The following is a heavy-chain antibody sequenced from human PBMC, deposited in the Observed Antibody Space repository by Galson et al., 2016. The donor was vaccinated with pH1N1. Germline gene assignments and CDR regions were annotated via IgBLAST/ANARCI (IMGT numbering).Heavy chain of an antibody. D-gene: IGHD2-15*01. CDR3: TTGQYCSAETCTVDY. J-gene: IGHJ4*02. CDR1: GNSLTQLF. CDR2: FDPEDGEA. Sequence: SVKVSCKVSGNSLTQLFIHWVRQTPGKGLERMGGFDPEDGEAIHAQEFQGRFIMTGDTSTDTAYMELGSLGSEDTAVDFCTTGQYCSAETCTVDYWGQGTLVTVSS. V-gene: IGHV1-24*01.